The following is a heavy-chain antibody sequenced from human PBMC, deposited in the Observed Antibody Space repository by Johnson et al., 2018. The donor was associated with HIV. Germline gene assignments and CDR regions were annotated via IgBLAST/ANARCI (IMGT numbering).Heavy chain of an antibody. Sequence: QVQLVESGGGLVKPGGSLRLSCAASGFTFSSYGMHWVRQAPGKGLEWVAVISYDGSNKYYADSVKGRFTISRDNSKNTLYLQMNSLRAEDTAVYYCAKERVWELRGGADAFDIWGQGTMVTVSS. D-gene: IGHD1-26*01. CDR3: AKERVWELRGGADAFDI. V-gene: IGHV3-30*18. CDR1: GFTFSSYG. J-gene: IGHJ3*02. CDR2: ISYDGSNK.